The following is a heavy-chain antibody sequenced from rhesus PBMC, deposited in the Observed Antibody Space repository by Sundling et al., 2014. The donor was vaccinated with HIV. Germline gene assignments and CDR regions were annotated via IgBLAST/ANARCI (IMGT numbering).Heavy chain of an antibody. D-gene: IGHD6-31*01. CDR1: GGSISDNYF. V-gene: IGHV4-106*01. J-gene: IGHJ4*01. CDR3: ARRGSGWSGRFDY. CDR2: IYGSGGGT. Sequence: QVQLQESGPGLVKPSETLSLTCAVSGGSISDNYFWNWIRQPPGKGLEWMGYIYGSGGGTHYNPSLKSRVTISTDTSKNQVSLKLSSVTAADTAVYYCARRGSGWSGRFDYWGQGVLVTVSS.